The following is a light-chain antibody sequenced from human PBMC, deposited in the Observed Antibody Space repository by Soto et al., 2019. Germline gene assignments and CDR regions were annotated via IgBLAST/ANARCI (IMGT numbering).Light chain of an antibody. J-gene: IGKJ5*01. CDR2: GAS. CDR3: QQSYSTPIT. Sequence: EIVLTQSPGILSLSPGERATLSCRASQSVSGHLAWYQQKPGQAPRLLIYGASNRATGIPDRFSGSGSGTDITLTISSLQPEDFATYYCQQSYSTPITFGQGTRLEIK. V-gene: IGKV3-11*01. CDR1: QSVSGH.